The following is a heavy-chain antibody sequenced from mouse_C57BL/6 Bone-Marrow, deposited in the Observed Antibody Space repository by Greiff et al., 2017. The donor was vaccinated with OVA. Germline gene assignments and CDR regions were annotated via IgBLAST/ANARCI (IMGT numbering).Heavy chain of an antibody. CDR1: GYTFTSYW. CDR2: IYPGSGST. J-gene: IGHJ3*01. D-gene: IGHD2-5*01. V-gene: IGHV1-55*01. Sequence: VQLLQPGAELVKPGASVKMSCKASGYTFTSYWITWVKQRPGQGLEWIGYIYPGSGSTNYNEKFKSKATLTVDTSSSTAYMQLSSLTSEDSAVYYCARDAYYSNYVTVAWFAYWGQGTLVTVSA. CDR3: ARDAYYSNYVTVAWFAY.